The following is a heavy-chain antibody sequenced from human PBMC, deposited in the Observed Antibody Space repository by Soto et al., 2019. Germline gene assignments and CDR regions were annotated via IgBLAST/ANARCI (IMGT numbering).Heavy chain of an antibody. CDR2: IKSKTDGGTT. CDR3: TTGITMVRGVIITFQGYYGMDV. D-gene: IGHD3-10*01. J-gene: IGHJ6*02. V-gene: IGHV3-15*07. Sequence: EVQLVESGGGLVKPGGSLRLSCAASGFTFSNAWMNWVRQAPGKGLEWVGRIKSKTDGGTTDYAAPVKGRLTISRDDSKNTLYLQMNSLKTEDTAVYYCTTGITMVRGVIITFQGYYGMDVWGQGTTVTVSS. CDR1: GFTFSNAW.